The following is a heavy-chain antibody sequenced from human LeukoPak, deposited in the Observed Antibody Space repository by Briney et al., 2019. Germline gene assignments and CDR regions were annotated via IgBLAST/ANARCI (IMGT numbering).Heavy chain of an antibody. CDR3: ATGPIWEQQLFDY. Sequence: ASVKVSCKVSGYTLTELSMHWVRQAPGKGLEWMGGFDPEDGETIYAQKFQGRVAMTEDTSTDTAYMELSSLRSEDTAVYYCATGPIWEQQLFDYWGQGTLVTVSS. V-gene: IGHV1-24*01. D-gene: IGHD6-13*01. CDR1: GYTLTELS. J-gene: IGHJ4*02. CDR2: FDPEDGET.